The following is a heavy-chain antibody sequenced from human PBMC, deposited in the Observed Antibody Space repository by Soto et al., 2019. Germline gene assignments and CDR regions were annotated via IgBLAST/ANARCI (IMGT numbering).Heavy chain of an antibody. CDR1: GFTFSNYA. CDR3: ATKITFGGVSDY. CDR2: LSGSSDSA. Sequence: EVQLLESGGGLVQPGGSLRLSCAASGFTFSNYAMNWVRQAPGKGLEWVSTLSGSSDSAHYADSVKGRFTISRDNSKNTLDLQMNSLRDEDTAVYYCATKITFGGVSDYWGQGTLVTVSS. V-gene: IGHV3-23*01. D-gene: IGHD3-16*01. J-gene: IGHJ4*02.